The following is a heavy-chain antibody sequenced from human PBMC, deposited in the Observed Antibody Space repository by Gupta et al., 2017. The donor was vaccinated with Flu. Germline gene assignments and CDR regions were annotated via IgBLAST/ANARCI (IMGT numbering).Heavy chain of an antibody. CDR2: INTSGST. J-gene: IGHJ6*02. CDR1: GGPISSHY. Sequence: QVQLQESGPGLVKPSETLSLTCTVSGGPISSHYWSWIRRPAGKGLEWIGRINTSGSTNLNPSLKSRGTMSVDTSKNHFSLRLSSVTAADTAVYYCAREKNRYYYGLDVWGQGTTGTVSS. V-gene: IGHV4-4*07. CDR3: AREKNRYYYGLDV.